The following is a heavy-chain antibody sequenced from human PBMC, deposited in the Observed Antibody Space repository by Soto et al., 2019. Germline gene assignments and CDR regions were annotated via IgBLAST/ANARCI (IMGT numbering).Heavy chain of an antibody. CDR2: IWYDGSNK. D-gene: IGHD6-19*01. J-gene: IGHJ6*02. CDR1: GFTFSSYG. V-gene: IGHV3-33*01. Sequence: QVQLVESGGGVVQPGRSLRLSCAASGFTFSSYGMHWVRQAPGKGLEWVAVIWYDGSNKYYADSVKGRFTISRDNSKNTLYLQMNSLRAEDTAVYYCARELPPGIAVAGGTSGPYYYDGMDVWGQGTTVTVSS. CDR3: ARELPPGIAVAGGTSGPYYYDGMDV.